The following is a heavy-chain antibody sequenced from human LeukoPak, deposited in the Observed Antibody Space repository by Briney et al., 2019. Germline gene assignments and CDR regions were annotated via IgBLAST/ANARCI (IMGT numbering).Heavy chain of an antibody. D-gene: IGHD5-24*01. CDR3: TRDKGWQQFDS. V-gene: IGHV3-7*01. CDR2: INKDGSET. Sequence: GSLRLSCAASGFTFSSYEMNWVRQAPGTGLERVANINKDGSETYYVDSVKGRFTISRDNAKKALYLQMNSLRDDDTAVYYCTRDKGWQQFDSWGQGTQVTVSS. CDR1: GFTFSSYE. J-gene: IGHJ4*02.